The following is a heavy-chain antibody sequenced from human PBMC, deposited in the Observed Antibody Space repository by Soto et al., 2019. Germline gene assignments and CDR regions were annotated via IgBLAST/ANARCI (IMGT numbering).Heavy chain of an antibody. CDR3: ARGYCTATICDPWFDP. J-gene: IGHJ5*02. D-gene: IGHD2-8*02. V-gene: IGHV5-51*01. Sequence: PGESLKISCHGSGYAFSIYWIAWVRQMPGKGLEWMGIIYPGDSDTRYSPSFQGQVTISVDKSITTAYLQWSSLKASDTAMYYCARGYCTATICDPWFDPWGQGTLVTVSS. CDR2: IYPGDSDT. CDR1: GYAFSIYW.